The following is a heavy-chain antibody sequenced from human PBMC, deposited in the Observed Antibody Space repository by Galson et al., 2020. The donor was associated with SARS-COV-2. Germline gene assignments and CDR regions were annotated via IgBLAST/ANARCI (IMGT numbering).Heavy chain of an antibody. CDR3: AKDPHYDFWSGYYFDY. CDR2: ISGSGGGT. CDR1: GFTFSSYA. Sequence: GGSLRLSCAASGFTFSSYAMSWVRQAPGKGLEWVSAISGSGGGTYYADSVKGRFTISRDNSKNTLYLQMNSLRAEDTAVYYCAKDPHYDFWSGYYFDYWGQGTLVTVSS. D-gene: IGHD3-3*01. V-gene: IGHV3-23*01. J-gene: IGHJ4*02.